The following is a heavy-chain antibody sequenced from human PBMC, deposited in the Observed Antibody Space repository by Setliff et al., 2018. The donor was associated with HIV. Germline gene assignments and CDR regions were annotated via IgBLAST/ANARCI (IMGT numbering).Heavy chain of an antibody. CDR3: ASQQDIPPAFVPFDI. V-gene: IGHV4-31*03. Sequence: SETLSLTCTVSGGSISSGDYYWSWIRQHPRKGLEWIGYIYYTGSTYYNPSLKSRVTISVDTSKNQFSLKLSSVTAADTAVYYCASQQDIPPAFVPFDIWGQGTMVTVSS. J-gene: IGHJ3*02. CDR2: IYYTGST. CDR1: GGSISSGDYY. D-gene: IGHD2-2*01.